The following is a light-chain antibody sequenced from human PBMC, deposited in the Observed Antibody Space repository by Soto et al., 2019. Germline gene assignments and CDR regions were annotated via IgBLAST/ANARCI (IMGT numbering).Light chain of an antibody. CDR1: QSISSW. Sequence: DIQMNQSPSTLSASVGDRATITCRASQSISSWLAWYQQKPGKAPKLLIYKASSLESGVPSRFSGSGSGTEFTLTISSLQPDDFAPYYCQQYNSYSPTFGQGTKVDIK. CDR3: QQYNSYSPT. CDR2: KAS. J-gene: IGKJ1*01. V-gene: IGKV1-5*03.